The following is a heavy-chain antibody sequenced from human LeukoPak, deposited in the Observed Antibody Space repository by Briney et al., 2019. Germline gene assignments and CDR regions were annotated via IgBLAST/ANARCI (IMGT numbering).Heavy chain of an antibody. CDR3: AREDYDILTGYLGGLDY. CDR2: IYSGGST. J-gene: IGHJ4*02. D-gene: IGHD3-9*01. Sequence: GGSLRLSCAASGFTVSSNYMSWVRQAPGKGLEWVSVIYSGGSTYYADSVKGRFTISRDNSKNTLYLQMNSLRAEDTAVYYCAREDYDILTGYLGGLDYWGQGTLVTVSS. V-gene: IGHV3-53*01. CDR1: GFTVSSNY.